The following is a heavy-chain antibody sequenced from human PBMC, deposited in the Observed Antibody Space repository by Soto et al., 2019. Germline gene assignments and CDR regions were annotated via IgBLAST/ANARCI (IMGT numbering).Heavy chain of an antibody. CDR2: ISYDGSNK. Sequence: GGSLRLSCAASGFTFSSYAMHWVRQAPGKGLEWVAVISYDGSNKYYADSVKGRFTISRDNSKNTLYLQMNSLRAEDTAVYYCARGTALSITMIVVVMGIDYWGQGTLVTVSS. CDR3: ARGTALSITMIVVVMGIDY. V-gene: IGHV3-30-3*01. J-gene: IGHJ4*02. D-gene: IGHD3-22*01. CDR1: GFTFSSYA.